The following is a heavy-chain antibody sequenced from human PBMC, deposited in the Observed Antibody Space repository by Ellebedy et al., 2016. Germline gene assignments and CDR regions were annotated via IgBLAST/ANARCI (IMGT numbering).Heavy chain of an antibody. CDR3: ARGDSGSYYWFDP. J-gene: IGHJ5*02. D-gene: IGHD1-26*01. V-gene: IGHV4-30-4*01. CDR1: GGSISSGDYY. Sequence: SETLSLTCTVSGGSISSGDYYWSWIRQPPGKGLEWIGYIYYSGSTYYNPSLESRVTISVDTSKNQFSLKLSSVTAADTAVYYCARGDSGSYYWFDPWGQGTLVTVSS. CDR2: IYYSGST.